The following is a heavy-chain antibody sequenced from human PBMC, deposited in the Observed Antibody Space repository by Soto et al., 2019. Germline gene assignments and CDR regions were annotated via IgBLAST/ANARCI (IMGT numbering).Heavy chain of an antibody. CDR2: TWNDGSHK. CDR1: GFTFSTYG. CDR3: TTELNDMQAFDI. Sequence: QVQLVESGGGVVQPGRSLRLSCVASGFTFSTYGMHWVRQAPGKGLEWVAMTWNDGSHKYYADPVKDRFTISRDNFKNTLYLQINILRDEDSAVYYCTTELNDMQAFDIWGQGTMVTVSS. V-gene: IGHV3-33*01. J-gene: IGHJ3*02. D-gene: IGHD1-1*01.